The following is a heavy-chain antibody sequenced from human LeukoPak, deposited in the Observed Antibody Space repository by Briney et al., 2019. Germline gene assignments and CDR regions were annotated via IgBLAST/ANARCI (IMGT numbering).Heavy chain of an antibody. CDR3: ARERTARPFDN. CDR2: INPNTGGT. J-gene: IGHJ4*02. V-gene: IGHV1-2*02. D-gene: IGHD5-18*01. CDR1: GYTFTGQY. Sequence: GASVKVSCKASGYTFTGQYMHWVRQAPGQGLEWMGWINPNTGGTRYAQKFQGRVTLTRDTSISTVYMELSRLTSDDTAFYYYARERTARPFDNWGQGTLVTVSS.